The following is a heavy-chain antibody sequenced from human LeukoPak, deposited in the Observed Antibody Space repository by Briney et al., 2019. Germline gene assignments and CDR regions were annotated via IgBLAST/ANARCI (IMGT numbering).Heavy chain of an antibody. CDR2: ISNTGSTI. V-gene: IGHV3-11*01. Sequence: KPGGSLRLSCAASGFIFSDYYMSWVRQAPGKGLEWLSYISNTGSTIGYADSVKGRFTISRDNAKNSLFLQMNSLRAEDTAVYYCARRYYYGSGSHFDSWGQGTPVTVSS. J-gene: IGHJ4*02. D-gene: IGHD3-10*01. CDR1: GFIFSDYY. CDR3: ARRYYYGSGSHFDS.